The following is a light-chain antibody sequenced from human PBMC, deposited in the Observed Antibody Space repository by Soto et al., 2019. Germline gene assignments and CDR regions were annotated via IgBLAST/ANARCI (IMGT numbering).Light chain of an antibody. Sequence: EIVLTQSPATLSLSPGERATLSCRASQSVSSYLAWFHQQPGQAPRLLISHASNRATGIPARFSGSGSGTDFTLTISSLEPEDFAVYYCQQRSNWPIFTFGPGTKVDIK. CDR2: HAS. J-gene: IGKJ3*01. CDR1: QSVSSY. CDR3: QQRSNWPIFT. V-gene: IGKV3-11*01.